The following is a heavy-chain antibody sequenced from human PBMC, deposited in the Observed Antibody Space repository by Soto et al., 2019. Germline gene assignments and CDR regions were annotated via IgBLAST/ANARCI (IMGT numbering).Heavy chain of an antibody. J-gene: IGHJ6*02. CDR3: ARDRVVSSQGNYGMDV. CDR1: GYTFTSYG. V-gene: IGHV1-18*01. Sequence: GASVKVSCKASGYTFTSYGISWVRQAPGQGLEWMGWTSAYNGNTNYAQKLQGRVTMTTDTSTSTAYMELRSLRSDDTAVYYCARDRVVSSQGNYGMDVWGQGTTVTVSS. D-gene: IGHD3-10*01. CDR2: TSAYNGNT.